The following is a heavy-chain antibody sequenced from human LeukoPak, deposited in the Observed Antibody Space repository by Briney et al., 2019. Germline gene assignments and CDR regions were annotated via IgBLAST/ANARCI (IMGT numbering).Heavy chain of an antibody. D-gene: IGHD3-9*01. CDR3: ARDWHDILTGYRYYYYMDV. J-gene: IGHJ6*03. CDR1: GGSISSGSYY. Sequence: SETLSLTCTVSGGSISSGSYYWSWIRQPAGKGLEWIGRIYTSGSTNYNPSLKSRVTMSVDTSKNQFSLKLSSVTAADTAVYYCARDWHDILTGYRYYYYMDVWGKGTTVTISS. CDR2: IYTSGST. V-gene: IGHV4-61*02.